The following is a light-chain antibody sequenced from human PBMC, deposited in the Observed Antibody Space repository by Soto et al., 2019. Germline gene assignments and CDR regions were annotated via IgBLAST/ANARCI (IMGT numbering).Light chain of an antibody. Sequence: EVVSTQSPATLSVSPGERATLSFRASQTVSRNLAWYQQRPGQAPRLLIYDISNRAAGVPARFSGSGSETEFTLTIRSLQSEDFAVYFCQQYNNWPSFGQGTRLEI. J-gene: IGKJ5*01. CDR2: DIS. CDR3: QQYNNWPS. CDR1: QTVSRN. V-gene: IGKV3-15*01.